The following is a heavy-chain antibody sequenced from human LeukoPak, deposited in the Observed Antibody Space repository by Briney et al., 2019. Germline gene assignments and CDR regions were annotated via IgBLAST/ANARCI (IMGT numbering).Heavy chain of an antibody. V-gene: IGHV1-46*01. D-gene: IGHD3-22*01. CDR3: AREKWYYYDSSGYYRRIYYYYGMDV. Sequence: ASVKVSCKASGYTFTSYYMHWARQAPGQGLEWMGIINPSGGSTSYAQKFQGRVTMTRDTSTSTVCMELSSLRSEDTAVYYCAREKWYYYDSSGYYRRIYYYYGMDVWGQGTTVTVSS. CDR1: GYTFTSYY. CDR2: INPSGGST. J-gene: IGHJ6*02.